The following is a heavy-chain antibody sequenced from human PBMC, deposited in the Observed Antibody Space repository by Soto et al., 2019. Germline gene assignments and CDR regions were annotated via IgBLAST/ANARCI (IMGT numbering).Heavy chain of an antibody. CDR3: ARKRSSGCYDEDAFDI. CDR1: GGTFSSYA. Sequence: QVQLVQSGAEVKKPGSSVKVSCKASGGTFSSYAISWVRQAPGQGLEWMGGIIPIFGTANYAQKFQGRVTITADESTSTAYMELSSLRSEDTAVYYSARKRSSGCYDEDAFDIWGQGTMVTVSS. J-gene: IGHJ3*02. D-gene: IGHD6-19*01. V-gene: IGHV1-69*12. CDR2: IIPIFGTA.